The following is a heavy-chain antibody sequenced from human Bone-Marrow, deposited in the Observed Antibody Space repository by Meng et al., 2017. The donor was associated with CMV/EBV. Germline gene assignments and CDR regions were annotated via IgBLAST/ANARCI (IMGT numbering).Heavy chain of an antibody. CDR2: IYPGDSDT. CDR3: ARGHVSGGSGYASSGVGAY. D-gene: IGHD5-12*01. J-gene: IGHJ4*02. Sequence: GESLKISCKGSGYSFTSYWIGWVRQMPGKGLEWMGIIYPGDSDTRYSPSFQGQVTISADTSISTAYMELSRLRSDDTAVYYCARGHVSGGSGYASSGVGAYWGQGPLVTVYS. V-gene: IGHV5-51*01. CDR1: GYSFTSYW.